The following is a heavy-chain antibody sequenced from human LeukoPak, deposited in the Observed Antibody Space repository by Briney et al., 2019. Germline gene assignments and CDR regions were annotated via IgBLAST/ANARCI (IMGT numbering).Heavy chain of an antibody. Sequence: SETLSLTCTVSGASMSSYYWSWIRQRAGQGLEWVGRIYTSWSTNYNPYLTSRVTMSVDTSKNQFSLNLSSVTAADPAVYYCARVRGMVRGHRAEYYFDYWGQGTLVSVSS. J-gene: IGHJ4*02. D-gene: IGHD3-10*01. CDR3: ARVRGMVRGHRAEYYFDY. V-gene: IGHV4-4*07. CDR2: IYTSWST. CDR1: GASMSSYY.